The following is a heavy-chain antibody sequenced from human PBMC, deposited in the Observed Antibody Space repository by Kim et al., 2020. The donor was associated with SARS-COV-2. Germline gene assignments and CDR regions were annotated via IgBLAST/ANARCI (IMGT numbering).Heavy chain of an antibody. CDR2: LYTSART. CDR1: GGSISSGSYY. V-gene: IGHV4-61*02. D-gene: IGHD3-22*01. CDR3: ARGSYYLQY. J-gene: IGHJ4*02. Sequence: SETLSLTCTVSGGSISSGSYYWSWIRQPAGKGLEWIGRLYTSARTNYNTSLKIRVTISVDTSNNQFSLNLSSVTAADTAVYYCARGSYYLQYLGQGTLFTVSS.